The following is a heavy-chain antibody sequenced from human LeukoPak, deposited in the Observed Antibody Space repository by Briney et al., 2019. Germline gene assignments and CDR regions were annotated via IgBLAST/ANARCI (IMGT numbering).Heavy chain of an antibody. J-gene: IGHJ5*02. D-gene: IGHD5-12*01. V-gene: IGHV1-18*01. CDR1: GYTFTSYG. Sequence: GASVKVSCKTSGYTFTSYGITWVRQAPGQGLEWMGWISADNGNTNYAQKLQGRVTMTTDTSTSTAYMELRSLRSDDTAVYYCARDGIYAHNWFDPWGQGTLVTVSS. CDR2: ISADNGNT. CDR3: ARDGIYAHNWFDP.